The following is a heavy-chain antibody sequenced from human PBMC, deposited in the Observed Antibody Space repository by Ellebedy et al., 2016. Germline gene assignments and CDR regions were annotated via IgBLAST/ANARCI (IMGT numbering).Heavy chain of an antibody. CDR2: ISSSSSTI. V-gene: IGHV3-48*01. CDR3: ASTTVTPVAESGY. D-gene: IGHD4-17*01. J-gene: IGHJ4*02. CDR1: GFTFSSYA. Sequence: GGSLRLSCAASGFTFSSYAMNWVRQAPGKGLEWVSYISSSSSTIYYADSVKGRFTVSRDNAKNSLYLQMNSLRAEDTAVYYCASTTVTPVAESGYWGQGTLVTVSS.